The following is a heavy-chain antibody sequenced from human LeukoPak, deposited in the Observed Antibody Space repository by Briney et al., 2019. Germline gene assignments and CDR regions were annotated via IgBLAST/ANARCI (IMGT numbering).Heavy chain of an antibody. V-gene: IGHV3-23*01. Sequence: GGPLRLSCAASGFSFSSHWMSWVRQAPGKGLEWVSAISGSGGSTYYADSVKGRFTISRDNSKNTLYLQMNSLRAEDTAVYYCAKSLRGRTTVTTIWFDPWGQGTLVTVSS. CDR2: ISGSGGST. D-gene: IGHD4-17*01. CDR1: GFSFSSHW. CDR3: AKSLRGRTTVTTIWFDP. J-gene: IGHJ5*02.